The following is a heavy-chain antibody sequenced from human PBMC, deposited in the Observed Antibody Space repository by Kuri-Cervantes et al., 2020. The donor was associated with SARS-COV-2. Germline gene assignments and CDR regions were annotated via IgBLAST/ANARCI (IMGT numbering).Heavy chain of an antibody. CDR2: IYTSGST. Sequence: LRLSCTVSGGSISSGSYYWSWIRQPAGKGLEWIGRIYTSGSTNYNPSLKSRVAISVDTSENQFSLKLSSVTAADTAVYYCARGGRGYVPAAVPGWFDPWGQGTLVTVSS. J-gene: IGHJ5*02. D-gene: IGHD2-2*01. V-gene: IGHV4-61*02. CDR3: ARGGRGYVPAAVPGWFDP. CDR1: GGSISSGSYY.